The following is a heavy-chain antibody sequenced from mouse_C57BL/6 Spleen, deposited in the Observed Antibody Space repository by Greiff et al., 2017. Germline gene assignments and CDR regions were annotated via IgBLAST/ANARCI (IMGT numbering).Heavy chain of an antibody. V-gene: IGHV1-55*01. CDR2: IYPGSGST. J-gene: IGHJ4*01. CDR3: ARYYSNYGGFYAMDY. Sequence: QVQLQQPGAELVKPGASVKMSCKASGYTFTSYWITWVKQRPGQGLEWIGDIYPGSGSTNYNEKFKSKATLTVDTSSSTDYMQLSSLTSEDSAVYYCARYYSNYGGFYAMDYWGQGTSVTVSS. D-gene: IGHD2-5*01. CDR1: GYTFTSYW.